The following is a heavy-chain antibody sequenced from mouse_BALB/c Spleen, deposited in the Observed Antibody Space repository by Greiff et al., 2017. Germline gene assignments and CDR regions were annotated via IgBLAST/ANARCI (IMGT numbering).Heavy chain of an antibody. CDR3: ARLYYYGISYYYFDY. D-gene: IGHD1-1*01. CDR1: GFTFSDYY. V-gene: IGHV5-4*02. Sequence: EVQGVESGGGLVKPGGSLKLSCAASGFTFSDYYMSWVRQTPEKRLEWVATISDGGSYTYYPDSVKGRFTISRDNAKNTLYLQMSSLKSEDTAMYYCARLYYYGISYYYFDYWGQGTTLTVSS. J-gene: IGHJ2*01. CDR2: ISDGGSYT.